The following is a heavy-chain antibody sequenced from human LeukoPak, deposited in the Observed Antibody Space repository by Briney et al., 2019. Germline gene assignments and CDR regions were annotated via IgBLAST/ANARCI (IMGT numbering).Heavy chain of an antibody. J-gene: IGHJ4*02. Sequence: LGGSLSLSCAASGFTFDDYGMSCVRQAPGKGLEWVSGINWNGGSTGYADSVKGRFTISRDNAKNSLYLQMNSLRGEDTALYYCVRGGYDSSGAFDYWGQGTLVTVSS. CDR3: VRGGYDSSGAFDY. CDR2: INWNGGST. V-gene: IGHV3-20*04. CDR1: GFTFDDYG. D-gene: IGHD3-22*01.